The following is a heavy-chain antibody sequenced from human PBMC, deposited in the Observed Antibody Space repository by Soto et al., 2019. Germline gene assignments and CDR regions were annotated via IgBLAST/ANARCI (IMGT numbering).Heavy chain of an antibody. CDR1: GYTFTSYA. Sequence: ASVKVSCKASGYTFTSYAMHWVRQAPGQRLEWMGWINAGNGNTKYSQKFQGRVTITRDTSASTAYMELSSLRSEDTAVYYCACSRRFGGVIQPFAYRGQRSLVTVSS. J-gene: IGHJ4*02. V-gene: IGHV1-3*01. D-gene: IGHD3-16*01. CDR2: INAGNGNT. CDR3: ACSRRFGGVIQPFAY.